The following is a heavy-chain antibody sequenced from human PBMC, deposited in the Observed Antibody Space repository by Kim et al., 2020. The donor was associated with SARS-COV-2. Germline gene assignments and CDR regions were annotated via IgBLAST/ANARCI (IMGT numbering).Heavy chain of an antibody. J-gene: IGHJ6*03. CDR2: ISGDGGST. CDR3: AKDIAAAADYYYYYMDV. CDR1: GFTFDDYA. D-gene: IGHD6-13*01. Sequence: LSLTCAASGFTFDDYAMHWVRQAPGKGLEWVSLISGDGGSTYYADSVKGRFTISRDNSKNSLYLQMNSLRTEDTALYYCAKDIAAAADYYYYYMDVWGKGTTVTVSS. V-gene: IGHV3-43*02.